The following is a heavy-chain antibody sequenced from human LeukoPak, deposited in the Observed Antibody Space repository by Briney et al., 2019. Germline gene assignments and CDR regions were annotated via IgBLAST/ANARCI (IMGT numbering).Heavy chain of an antibody. CDR1: GFAFSGYS. CDR3: ARDIGNIKWFDP. CDR2: ISSSSSFM. Sequence: GGSLRLSCAASGFAFSGYSMNWVRQAPGQGLEWVSSISSSSSFMYYADSVKGRFTISRDNAKNSLYLQMNSLRAEDTAVYYCARDIGNIKWFDPWGQGTLVTVSS. J-gene: IGHJ5*02. V-gene: IGHV3-21*01. D-gene: IGHD2-15*01.